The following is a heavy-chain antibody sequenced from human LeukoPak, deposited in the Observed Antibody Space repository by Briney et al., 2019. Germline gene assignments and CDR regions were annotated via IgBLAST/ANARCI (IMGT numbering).Heavy chain of an antibody. J-gene: IGHJ4*02. CDR1: GFTFSSYA. Sequence: GGSLRLSCAASGFTFSSYAMSWVRQAPGKGLEWVSAISGSGGSTYYADSVKGRFTISRDKSKNTLYLQMNSLRAEDTAVYYCAMQVYCSGGSCFDYWGQGTLVTVSS. D-gene: IGHD2-15*01. V-gene: IGHV3-23*01. CDR2: ISGSGGST. CDR3: AMQVYCSGGSCFDY.